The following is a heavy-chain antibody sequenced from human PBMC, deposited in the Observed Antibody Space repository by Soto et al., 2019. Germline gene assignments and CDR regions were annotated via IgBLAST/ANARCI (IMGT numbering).Heavy chain of an antibody. V-gene: IGHV3-23*01. CDR1: GFTFSSYA. CDR2: ISGSGGST. D-gene: IGHD3-9*01. Sequence: EVQLLESGGGLVQPGGSLRLSCAASGFTFSSYAMSWVRQAPGKGLEWVSAISGSGGSTYYADSVKGRFTISRDNSKNTLYLQMNSLSAEDTAVYYCAKPYYDILTGYYSPFDYWGQGTLVTVSS. CDR3: AKPYYDILTGYYSPFDY. J-gene: IGHJ4*02.